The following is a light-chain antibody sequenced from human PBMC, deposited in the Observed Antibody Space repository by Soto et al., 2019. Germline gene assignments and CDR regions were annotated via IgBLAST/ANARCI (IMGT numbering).Light chain of an antibody. CDR3: QQYGSSHT. Sequence: EIVMTQSPATLSVSPGERATLSCRASQSVRSFLGWYQQKPGQAPRLLIYNVSTTATGIPARFSGSGSGTEFTLTISSLQSEDFAVYYCQQYGSSHTFGQGTRL. CDR1: QSVRSF. CDR2: NVS. V-gene: IGKV3-15*01. J-gene: IGKJ5*01.